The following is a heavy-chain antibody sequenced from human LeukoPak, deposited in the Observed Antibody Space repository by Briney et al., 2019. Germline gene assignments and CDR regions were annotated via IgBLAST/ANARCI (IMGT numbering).Heavy chain of an antibody. CDR1: GGTFSSYA. CDR3: ARANSIQLWLLTNY. V-gene: IGHV1-18*01. Sequence: WASVKVSCKAPGGTFSSYAISWVRQAPGQGLEWMGWISAYNGNTNYAQKLQGRVTMTTDTSTSTAYIELRSLRSDDTAVYYCARANSIQLWLLTNYWGQGTLVTVSS. D-gene: IGHD5-18*01. J-gene: IGHJ4*02. CDR2: ISAYNGNT.